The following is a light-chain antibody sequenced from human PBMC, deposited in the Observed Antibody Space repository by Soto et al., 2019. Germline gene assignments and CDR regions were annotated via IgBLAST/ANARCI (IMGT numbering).Light chain of an antibody. V-gene: IGKV3D-20*01. J-gene: IGKJ5*01. CDR3: QHYSTSPLT. CDR2: DAY. Sequence: EIVLSQSPATLSFSPGERATLSRRASQSVTSSHLAWYQQKPGLAHRLLIYDAYSRATDIPDRFSGSGSGTDFTLTISRLEPEDFVVYYCQHYSTSPLTFGQGTRLEIK. CDR1: QSVTSSH.